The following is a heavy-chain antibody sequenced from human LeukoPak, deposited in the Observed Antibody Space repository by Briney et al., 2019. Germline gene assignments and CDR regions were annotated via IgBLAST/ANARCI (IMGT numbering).Heavy chain of an antibody. Sequence: NPSETLSLTCAVSGGSISSGGYSWSWIRQPPGKGLEWIGYIYHSGSTYYNPSLKSRVTISVDRSKNQFSLKLSSVTAADTAVYYCARVVAAAGTGWFDPWGQGTLVTVSS. J-gene: IGHJ5*02. CDR3: ARVVAAAGTGWFDP. D-gene: IGHD6-13*01. CDR1: GGSISSGGYS. CDR2: IYHSGST. V-gene: IGHV4-30-2*01.